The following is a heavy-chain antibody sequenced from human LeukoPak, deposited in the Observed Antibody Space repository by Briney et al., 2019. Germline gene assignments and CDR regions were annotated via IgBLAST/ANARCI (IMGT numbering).Heavy chain of an antibody. Sequence: GGSLRLSCAASGFTFSTYGMTWVRQAPGKGLEWVSTISGSGGSTYYADSVKGRFTISRDNSKNTLYLQMNSLRAEDTAVYYCASSGPFDYWGQGTLVTVSS. CDR3: ASSGPFDY. D-gene: IGHD6-6*01. CDR1: GFTFSTYG. V-gene: IGHV3-23*01. J-gene: IGHJ4*02. CDR2: ISGSGGST.